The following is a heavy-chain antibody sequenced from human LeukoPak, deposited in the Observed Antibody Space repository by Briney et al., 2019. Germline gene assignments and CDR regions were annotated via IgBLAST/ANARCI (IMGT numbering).Heavy chain of an antibody. J-gene: IGHJ4*02. D-gene: IGHD1-26*01. V-gene: IGHV4-59*08. Sequence: PSETLSLTCAVSGSMYNYYWSWIRQPPGKGLEWIGYIHYNGITNHNPSLTSRVTMSLDTSKTQATLKLNSVTAPDPAVSYCAGHISSGGTYAHFDYWAREPWSPSPQ. CDR1: GSMYNYY. CDR2: IHYNGIT. CDR3: AGHISSGGTYAHFDY.